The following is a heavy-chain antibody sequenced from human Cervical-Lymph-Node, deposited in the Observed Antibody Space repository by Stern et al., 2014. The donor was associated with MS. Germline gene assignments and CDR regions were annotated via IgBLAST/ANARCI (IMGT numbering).Heavy chain of an antibody. CDR1: GDTFTDYA. J-gene: IGHJ6*01. CDR2: ITPVVNSA. D-gene: IGHD1-1*01. CDR3: AREVGSLAMDV. Sequence: VQLVESGAEVKKPGSSVRVSCKASGDTFTDYAISWVRQAPGQGPEWMGGITPVVNSADYAQKFQGRLTITADKSRSTAYMELSSLTSEDTAVYYCAREVGSLAMDVWGQGTTVTVSS. V-gene: IGHV1-69*06.